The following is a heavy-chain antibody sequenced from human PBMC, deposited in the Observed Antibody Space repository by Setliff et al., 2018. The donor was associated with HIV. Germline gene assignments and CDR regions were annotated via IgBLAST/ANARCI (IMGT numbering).Heavy chain of an antibody. CDR2: IKRDGSEK. J-gene: IGHJ2*01. CDR3: ARDRDRQFNWYLDL. CDR1: GFTFNSYW. Sequence: GESLTISCAASGFTFNSYWMSWVRQAPGKGLEWVANIKRDGSEKDYADSVKGRFTISRDNAENSVHLQMNSLRAEDTAVYYCARDRDRQFNWYLDLWGRGTLGTVSS. V-gene: IGHV3-7*01.